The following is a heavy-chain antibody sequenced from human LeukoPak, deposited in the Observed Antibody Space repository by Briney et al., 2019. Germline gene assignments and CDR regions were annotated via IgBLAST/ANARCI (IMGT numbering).Heavy chain of an antibody. CDR1: GYTFTSYA. Sequence: ASVKVFCKASGYTFTSYAMHWVRQAPGQRLEWMGWINAGNGNTKYSQEFQGRVTITRDTSASTAYMELSSLRSEDMAVYYCARGGVSYGYMDVWGKGTTVTVSS. V-gene: IGHV1-3*03. CDR2: INAGNGNT. CDR3: ARGGVSYGYMDV. D-gene: IGHD5-18*01. J-gene: IGHJ6*03.